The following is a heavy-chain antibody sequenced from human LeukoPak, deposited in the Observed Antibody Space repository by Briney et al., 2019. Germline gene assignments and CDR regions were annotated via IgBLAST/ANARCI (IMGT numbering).Heavy chain of an antibody. CDR1: GFTSSLYT. V-gene: IGHV3-21*01. CDR3: ARALPNYDAHGNPQPSFDS. CDR2: ISSSGNYK. D-gene: IGHD3-16*01. J-gene: IGHJ4*02. Sequence: GGSLRLSCAASGFTSSLYTMNWVRQAPGKGLEWVSLISSSGNYKYYTDLVKGRFTISRDNAKNSLALEMNSLRVEDTAVYYCARALPNYDAHGNPQPSFDSWGQGTRVTVSS.